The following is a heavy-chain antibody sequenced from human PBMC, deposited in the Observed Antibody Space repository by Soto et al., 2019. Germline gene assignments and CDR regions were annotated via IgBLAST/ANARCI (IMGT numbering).Heavy chain of an antibody. Sequence: ASVKVSCEASGFTFASSSVQWVRLARGQGLEWIGWIVVGSGNTKYAERFHERVLITRDMSTSTAYMELSSLRSEDTAVYYCAAVPGDFDCWGQGTLVTVSS. CDR2: IVVGSGNT. CDR1: GFTFASSS. CDR3: AAVPGDFDC. J-gene: IGHJ4*02. D-gene: IGHD1-1*01. V-gene: IGHV1-58*01.